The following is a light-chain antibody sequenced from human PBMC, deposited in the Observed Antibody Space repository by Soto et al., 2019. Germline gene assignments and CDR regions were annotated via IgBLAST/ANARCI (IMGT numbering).Light chain of an antibody. CDR2: GAS. Sequence: DIELTQSPGTLSLSPGERVTLSCRASQTVRSSFVAWYQQKPGQAPRLLIYGASTRATGIPDRFSGSGSGTEFTLTISSLEPEDLAVYYCQHYGRSSWTFGQGTKVEIK. J-gene: IGKJ1*01. V-gene: IGKV3-20*01. CDR3: QHYGRSSWT. CDR1: QTVRSSF.